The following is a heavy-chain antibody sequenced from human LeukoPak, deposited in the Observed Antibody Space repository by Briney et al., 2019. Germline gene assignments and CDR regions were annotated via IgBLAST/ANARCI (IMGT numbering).Heavy chain of an antibody. CDR1: GGSISSYY. V-gene: IGHV4-4*07. CDR3: ARAETAMYENWDYYYGMDV. J-gene: IGHJ6*02. CDR2: IYTSGST. Sequence: SETLSLTCTVSGGSISSYYWSWIRQPAGKGLEWIGRIYTSGSTNYNPSLKSRVTMSVDTSKNQFSLKLSSVTAADTAVYYCARAETAMYENWDYYYGMDVWGQGTTVTVSS. D-gene: IGHD5-18*01.